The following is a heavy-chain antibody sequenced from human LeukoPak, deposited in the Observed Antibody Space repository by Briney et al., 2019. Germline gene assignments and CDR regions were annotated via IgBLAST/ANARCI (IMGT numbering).Heavy chain of an antibody. J-gene: IGHJ6*02. CDR1: GFTFSSYG. D-gene: IGHD1-14*01. Sequence: GGSLRLSCAASGFTFSSYGMHWVRQAPGKGLEWVAFIRYDGSNKYYADSVKGRFTISRDNSKNTLYLQMNSLRAEDTAVYYCARATGDYYYYYGMDVWGQGTTVTVSS. V-gene: IGHV3-30*02. CDR3: ARATGDYYYYYGMDV. CDR2: IRYDGSNK.